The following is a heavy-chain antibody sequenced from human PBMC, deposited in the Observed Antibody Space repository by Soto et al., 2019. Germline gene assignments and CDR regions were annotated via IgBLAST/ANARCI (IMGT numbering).Heavy chain of an antibody. CDR2: FDPEDGET. Sequence: ASVKVSCKVSGYTLTELSMHWVRQAPGKGLEWMGGFDPEDGETIYAQKFQGRVTMTEDTSTDTAYMELSSLRSEDTAVYYCATHPSGYYYDSSGCIFDYWGQGTLVTVS. CDR1: GYTLTELS. V-gene: IGHV1-24*01. J-gene: IGHJ4*02. D-gene: IGHD3-22*01. CDR3: ATHPSGYYYDSSGCIFDY.